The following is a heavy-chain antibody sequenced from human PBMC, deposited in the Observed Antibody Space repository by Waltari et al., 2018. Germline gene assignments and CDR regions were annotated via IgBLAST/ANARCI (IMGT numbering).Heavy chain of an antibody. J-gene: IGHJ6*02. CDR1: EVDFSPFS. CDR3: ARDYCDRTYCHGMDV. V-gene: IGHV3-30*04. CDR2: ISYSERNI. D-gene: IGHD3-22*01. Sequence: AHLLDSGRRVAQPGRSQRLCWAVSEVDFSPFSMHRVRQAPGKGLEWVAVISYSERNIYDVDSVKGRFTISRDKSKKMLYLQMSCLRAEDTSVYYCARDYCDRTYCHGMDVWGQGTTVTVSS.